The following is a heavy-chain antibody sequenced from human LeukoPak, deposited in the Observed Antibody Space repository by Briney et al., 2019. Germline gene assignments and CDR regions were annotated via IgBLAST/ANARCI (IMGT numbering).Heavy chain of an antibody. CDR2: FSLDTDRI. Sequence: GRSLRLSCVASGLTLDRYAMHWVRQGPGKGLEWVAGFSLDTDRIDYADSVRGRSTVSKDDAKKTLYLQMNNLRTEDTALYYCTKDITPGGADVWGQGTTVTVSS. V-gene: IGHV3-9*01. D-gene: IGHD3-10*01. CDR1: GLTLDRYA. CDR3: TKDITPGGADV. J-gene: IGHJ6*02.